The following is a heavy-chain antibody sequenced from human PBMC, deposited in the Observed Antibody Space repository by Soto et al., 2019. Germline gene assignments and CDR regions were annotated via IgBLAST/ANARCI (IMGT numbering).Heavy chain of an antibody. CDR1: GYTFTSYA. Sequence: QVQLVQSGAEVKKPGASVKVSCKASGYTFTSYAMHWVRQAPGQRLEWMGWINAGNGNTKYSQKFQGRVTITRDTYASTAYMELSSLRSEDTAVYYCAKESQWLSQYYFDYWGQGTLVTVSS. D-gene: IGHD6-19*01. CDR2: INAGNGNT. V-gene: IGHV1-3*01. CDR3: AKESQWLSQYYFDY. J-gene: IGHJ4*02.